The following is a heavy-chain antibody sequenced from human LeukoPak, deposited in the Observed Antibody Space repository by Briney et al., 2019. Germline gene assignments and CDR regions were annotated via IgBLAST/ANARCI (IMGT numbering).Heavy chain of an antibody. CDR3: ASEYNYYMDV. CDR2: IKQDGSEK. Sequence: GGSLRLSCAASGFTFSSYGMSWVRQAPGKGLEWVANIKQDGSEKYYVDSVKGRFTISRDNAKNSLYLQMNSLRAEDTAVYYCASEYNYYMDVWGKGTTVTVSS. J-gene: IGHJ6*03. V-gene: IGHV3-7*01. CDR1: GFTFSSYG.